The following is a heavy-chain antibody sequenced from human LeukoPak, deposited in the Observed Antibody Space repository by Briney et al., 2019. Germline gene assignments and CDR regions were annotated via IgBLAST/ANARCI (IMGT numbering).Heavy chain of an antibody. CDR3: AREREYYDILTGYYDY. D-gene: IGHD3-9*01. Sequence: ASVKVSCKASGYTFTGYYMHWVRQAPGQGLEWMGWINPNSGGTNYAQKFQGRVTMTRDTSISTAYMELSRLRSDDTAVYYCAREREYYDILTGYYDYWGQGTLVTVSS. CDR1: GYTFTGYY. J-gene: IGHJ4*02. V-gene: IGHV1-2*02. CDR2: INPNSGGT.